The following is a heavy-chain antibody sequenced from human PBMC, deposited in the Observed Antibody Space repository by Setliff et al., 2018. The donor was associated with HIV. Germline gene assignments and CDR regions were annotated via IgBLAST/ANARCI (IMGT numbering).Heavy chain of an antibody. CDR3: AREGTYSGTYWVRRVASFDI. CDR1: GGSLSGYY. V-gene: IGHV4-34*01. J-gene: IGHJ3*02. CDR2: VSHTGST. D-gene: IGHD1-26*01. Sequence: LTCAVYGGSLSGYYWRWIRQPPGKGLEWIGDVSHTGSTNYNPSLKSRITISADTPKSQFSLKLSSVTAADTAVYYCAREGTYSGTYWVRRVASFDIWGQGTMVTVSS.